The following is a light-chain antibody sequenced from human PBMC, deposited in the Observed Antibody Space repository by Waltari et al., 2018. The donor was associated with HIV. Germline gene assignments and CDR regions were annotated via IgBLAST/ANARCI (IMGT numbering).Light chain of an antibody. J-gene: IGLJ1*01. CDR1: SSDVAAYNS. V-gene: IGLV2-11*01. CDR2: DVS. CDR3: CSYAGNYTPFV. Sequence: QSALTQPRSVSGSPGQSVTISCTGTSSDVAAYNSVSWYQQHPGKAPKLMIYDVSERPSGVPDRFSCSKSGNTASLTISGLQAEDEADYYCCSYAGNYTPFVFGTGTKVTVL.